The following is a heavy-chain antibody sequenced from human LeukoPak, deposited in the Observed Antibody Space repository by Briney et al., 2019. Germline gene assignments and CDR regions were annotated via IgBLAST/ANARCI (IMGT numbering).Heavy chain of an antibody. CDR2: IYYSGST. Sequence: SETLSLTCAVSGYSISSGYYWGWIRQPPGKGLEWIGSIYYSGSTYYSPSLKSRVTISVDTSKNQFSLKLSSVTAADTAVYYCSRHLLSSSYYYYYYYMDVWGKGTTVTVSS. CDR3: SRHLLSSSYYYYYYYMDV. CDR1: GYSISSGYY. V-gene: IGHV4-38-2*01. D-gene: IGHD6-6*01. J-gene: IGHJ6*03.